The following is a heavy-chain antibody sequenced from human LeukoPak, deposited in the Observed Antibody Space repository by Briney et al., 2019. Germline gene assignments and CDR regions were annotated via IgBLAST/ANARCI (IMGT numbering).Heavy chain of an antibody. CDR2: IYYVGTP. V-gene: IGHV4-30-2*03. CDR3: ADQTSSYDFWSGYPNYSYYYMDV. D-gene: IGHD3-3*01. Sequence: LRLSCAASGLTFSNFALTWVRHPPGKGLGWIGSIYYVGTPSSNPSLKSRVTISVDTSKNQFSLKLSSVTAADTAAYYCADQTSSYDFWSGYPNYSYYYMDVWGKGTTVTVSS. J-gene: IGHJ6*03. CDR1: GLTFSNFA.